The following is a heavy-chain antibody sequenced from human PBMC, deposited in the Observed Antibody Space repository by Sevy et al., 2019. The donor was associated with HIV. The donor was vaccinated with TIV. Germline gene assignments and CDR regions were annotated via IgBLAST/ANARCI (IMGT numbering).Heavy chain of an antibody. J-gene: IGHJ5*02. CDR3: AREYCSGSSCYSNWFDP. CDR1: GGSISSYY. CDR2: IYYSGST. V-gene: IGHV4-59*01. Sequence: SETLSLTCTVSGGSISSYYWSWIRQPPGKGLEWIGYIYYSGSTNYNPSLKSRVTISVDTSKNQFSLKLSSVTAADTAVYYCAREYCSGSSCYSNWFDPWGQGTLVTVSS. D-gene: IGHD2-15*01.